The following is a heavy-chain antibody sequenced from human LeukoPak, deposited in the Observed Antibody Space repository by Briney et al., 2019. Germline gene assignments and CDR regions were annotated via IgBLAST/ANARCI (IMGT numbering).Heavy chain of an antibody. CDR3: ATGRSCATCYLPDY. J-gene: IGHJ4*02. CDR1: GFTFSGYW. D-gene: IGHD2-2*01. CDR2: INQAGGEK. V-gene: IGHV3-7*01. Sequence: GGSLGLSCAASGFTFSGYWMSWVRQAPGKGLEWVANINQAGGEKYYADSVKGRFTISRDNAMNSLYLQMNSLRAEDTAVYYCATGRSCATCYLPDYWGQGTLVTVSS.